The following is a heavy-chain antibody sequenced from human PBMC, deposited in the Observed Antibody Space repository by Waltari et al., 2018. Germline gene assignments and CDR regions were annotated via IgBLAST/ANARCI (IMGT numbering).Heavy chain of an antibody. V-gene: IGHV3-21*01. D-gene: IGHD1-26*01. CDR2: ISSTSTYI. CDR1: GFPFHTYN. Sequence: EVQLVESGGGLVKPGGSLRLSCAASGFPFHTYNMIGVSKSPGKGLEWVSLISSTSTYISSAELVTGRFTISRDNAKNSLYLQMNSLRAEDTAVYFCAREIGRSGGTPFFYYGMDAWGQGTTVTVSS. CDR3: AREIGRSGGTPFFYYGMDA. J-gene: IGHJ6*02.